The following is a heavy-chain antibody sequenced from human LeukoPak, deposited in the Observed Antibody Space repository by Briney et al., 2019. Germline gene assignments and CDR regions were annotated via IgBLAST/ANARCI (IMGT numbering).Heavy chain of an antibody. Sequence: GGSLRLSCAASGFTFSSYEIYWVRQAPGKGLEWVANIKQDGSEKYYVDSVKGRFTISRDNAKNSLFLQMTSLRAEDTAIYSCARVTSGDAFDIWGQGTLVTVSS. CDR2: IKQDGSEK. CDR1: GFTFSSYE. CDR3: ARVTSGDAFDI. V-gene: IGHV3-7*04. J-gene: IGHJ3*02.